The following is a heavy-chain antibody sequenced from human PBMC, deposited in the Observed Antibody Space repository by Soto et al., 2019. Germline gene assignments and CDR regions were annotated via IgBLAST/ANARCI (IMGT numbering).Heavy chain of an antibody. V-gene: IGHV3-23*01. CDR2: IGGAGSNI. J-gene: IGHJ5*02. CDR3: ARVHIVVVPAAMYWFDP. Sequence: PGGSLRLSCAASGFTFSEYAMTWVRQAPGKGLEWVSVIGGAGSNIYYADSVEGRFTVSRDDSKNTLYLRMDSLRVEDTAVYYCARVHIVVVPAAMYWFDPWGQGTLVTVSS. CDR1: GFTFSEYA. D-gene: IGHD2-2*01.